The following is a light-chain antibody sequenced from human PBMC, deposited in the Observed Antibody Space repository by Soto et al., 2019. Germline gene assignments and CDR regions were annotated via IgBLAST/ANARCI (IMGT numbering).Light chain of an antibody. J-gene: IGKJ1*01. CDR3: QQYYSYSWT. V-gene: IGKV1-5*03. CDR2: KAS. CDR1: QSISSW. Sequence: DIQMTQSPSTLSASVGDRVTITCRASQSISSWLAWYQQKPGKAPKLLIYKASNLESGVPSRFSGSGSGTEFTLTISSLQPDDFATYYCQQYYSYSWTFGQGTKVEIK.